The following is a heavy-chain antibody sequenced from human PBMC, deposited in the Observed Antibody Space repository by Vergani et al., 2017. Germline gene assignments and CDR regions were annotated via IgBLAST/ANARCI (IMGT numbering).Heavy chain of an antibody. V-gene: IGHV4-4*01. D-gene: IGHD6-13*01. CDR1: GDSISSNNC. Sequence: QVQLQQSGPGLLKPPGTLSLTCAVSGDSISSNNCWTWVRHPPGKGLEWIGEICHTEDTKYTPSLKSRATLSVDESRILFSVRLTAVTAAATAVYSCATFGYRRCCYYFDYCGEGSVIAVCS. J-gene: IGHJ4*02. CDR2: ICHTEDT. CDR3: ATFGYRRCCYYFDY.